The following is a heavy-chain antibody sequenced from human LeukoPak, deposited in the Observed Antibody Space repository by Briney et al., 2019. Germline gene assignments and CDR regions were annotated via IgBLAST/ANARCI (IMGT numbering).Heavy chain of an antibody. CDR2: IYSGGST. V-gene: IGHV3-53*01. CDR1: GFTVSSNY. J-gene: IGHJ4*02. D-gene: IGHD3-10*01. Sequence: GGSLRLSCAASGFTVSSNYMSWVRQAPGKGLEWVSVIYSGGSTYYADSVKGRFTISRDNSKNTLYLQMNSLRAEDTAVYYCARVKDYYGSGSYYSPRTVFDYWGQGTLVTVSS. CDR3: ARVKDYYGSGSYYSPRTVFDY.